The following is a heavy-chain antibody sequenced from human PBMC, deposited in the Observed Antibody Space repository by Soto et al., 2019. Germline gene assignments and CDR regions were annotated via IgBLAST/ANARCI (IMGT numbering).Heavy chain of an antibody. CDR2: ISISSIYI. Sequence: GGSLRLSCAASGFTFSSYSMNWVRQAPGKGLEWGSSISISSIYIYYADSLKGRFTISIDNAKNSLYLHVNSRRAEDTAGYSFARAARAIHYWGQGTLVTVSS. D-gene: IGHD2-21*01. J-gene: IGHJ4*02. V-gene: IGHV3-21*01. CDR3: ARAARAIHY. CDR1: GFTFSSYS.